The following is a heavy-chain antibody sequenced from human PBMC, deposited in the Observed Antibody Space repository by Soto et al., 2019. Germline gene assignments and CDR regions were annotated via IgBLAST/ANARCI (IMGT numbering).Heavy chain of an antibody. CDR2: IYYRGST. CDR3: ARVIGGYDYYYYYGMDV. CDR1: GGSISSYY. V-gene: IGHV4-59*01. Sequence: SETLSLTCTVSGGSISSYYWSWIRQPPGKGLEWIGYIYYRGSTNYNPSLKSRDTISVATSKNQFSLKLSSVTAADTAVYYCARVIGGYDYYYYYGMDVWGQGTTVTVSS. D-gene: IGHD5-12*01. J-gene: IGHJ6*02.